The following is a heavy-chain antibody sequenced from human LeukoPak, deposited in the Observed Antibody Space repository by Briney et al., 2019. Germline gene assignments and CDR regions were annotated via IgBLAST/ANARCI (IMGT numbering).Heavy chain of an antibody. V-gene: IGHV3-30*18. CDR2: ISYDGGNK. CDR1: GFTFSSYD. CDR3: AKGYDVDY. J-gene: IGHJ4*02. Sequence: GGSLRLSCAASGFTFSSYDMHWVRQAPGKGLEWVALISYDGGNKYFGDSVKGRFTISRDSFKNTLYLQMNSLRAEDTAVYYCAKGYDVDYWGQGTLVTVSS. D-gene: IGHD5-12*01.